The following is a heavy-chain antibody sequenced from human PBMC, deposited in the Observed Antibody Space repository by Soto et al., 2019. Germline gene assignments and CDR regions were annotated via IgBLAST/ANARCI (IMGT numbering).Heavy chain of an antibody. CDR1: GITFTKYW. CDR2: VDSDGRGT. J-gene: IGHJ4*02. V-gene: IGHV3-74*01. Sequence: EVQLVESGGGSVQPGGSLRLSCVASGITFTKYWMHWVRQVPGKGLVWVARVDSDGRGTSYADFVKARFTISRDNAKNTLYLQMNSLRVEDTAMYYCGTVFEHWGQGIPVTVSS. CDR3: GTVFEH.